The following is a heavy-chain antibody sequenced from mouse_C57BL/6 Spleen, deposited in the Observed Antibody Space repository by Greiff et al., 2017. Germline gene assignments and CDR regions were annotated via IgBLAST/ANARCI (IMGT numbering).Heavy chain of an antibody. CDR3: ARLDGNYVCYFDV. J-gene: IGHJ1*03. CDR2: IRNKANGYTT. Sequence: EVKLVESGGGLVQPGGSLRLSCAASGFTFTDYYMSWVRQPPGKALEWLGFIRNKANGYTTEYSASVKGRFTISRDNSQSIRYLQMNALRAEDSSSYYCARLDGNYVCYFDVWGTGTTVTVSS. D-gene: IGHD2-1*01. V-gene: IGHV7-3*01. CDR1: GFTFTDYY.